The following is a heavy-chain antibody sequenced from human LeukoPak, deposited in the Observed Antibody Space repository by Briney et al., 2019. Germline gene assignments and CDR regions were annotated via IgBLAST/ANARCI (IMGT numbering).Heavy chain of an antibody. CDR3: ARDGGFGDSHY. Sequence: SETLSLTCTVSGGSISSYYWGWIRQPPGKGLEWIGSIYHSGSTYYNPSLKSRVTISVDTSKNQFSLKLSSVTAADTAVYYCARDGGFGDSHYWGQGTLVTVSS. CDR2: IYHSGST. CDR1: GGSISSYY. D-gene: IGHD3-10*01. V-gene: IGHV4-38-2*02. J-gene: IGHJ4*02.